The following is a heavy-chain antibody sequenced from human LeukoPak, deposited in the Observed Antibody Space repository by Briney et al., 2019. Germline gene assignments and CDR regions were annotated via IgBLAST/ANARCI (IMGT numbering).Heavy chain of an antibody. V-gene: IGHV4-61*02. CDR2: IYTSGST. D-gene: IGHD6-13*01. Sequence: SETLSLTCTVSGGSISSGSYYWSWIRQPAGMGLEWIGCIYTSGSTNYNPSLKSRVTISVDTSKNQFSLKLSSVTAADTAVYYCATRYSSSWDYYYYYGMDVWGQGTTVTVSS. J-gene: IGHJ6*02. CDR3: ATRYSSSWDYYYYYGMDV. CDR1: GGSISSGSYY.